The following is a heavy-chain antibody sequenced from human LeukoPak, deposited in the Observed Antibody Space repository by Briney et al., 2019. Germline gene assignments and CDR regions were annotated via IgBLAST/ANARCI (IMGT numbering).Heavy chain of an antibody. V-gene: IGHV3-7*01. CDR3: ARRYCSDGSCYSIDY. D-gene: IGHD2-15*01. CDR2: INKDGSEK. CDR1: GFTFNNYW. Sequence: PGGSLRLSCAASGFTFNNYWTSWVRQAPGKGLERVANINKDGSEKYYVDSVKGRFTISRDNSLYLQMNSLRAEDTAVYYRARRYCSDGSCYSIDYWGQGTLVTVSS. J-gene: IGHJ4*02.